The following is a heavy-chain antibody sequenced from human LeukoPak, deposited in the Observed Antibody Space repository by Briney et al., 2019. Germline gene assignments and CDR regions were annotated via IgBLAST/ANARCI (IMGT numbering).Heavy chain of an antibody. J-gene: IGHJ6*03. D-gene: IGHD5-12*01. CDR1: GGSIISYY. Sequence: PSETLSLTCTVSGGSIISYYWSWIRQPPGKGLEWFGYIYYSGSTNYNPSLKSRVTISVDTSKNQFSLKLSSVTAADTAVYYCARGGGYDFYYYYMDVWGKGTTVTISS. CDR3: ARGGGYDFYYYYMDV. V-gene: IGHV4-59*01. CDR2: IYYSGST.